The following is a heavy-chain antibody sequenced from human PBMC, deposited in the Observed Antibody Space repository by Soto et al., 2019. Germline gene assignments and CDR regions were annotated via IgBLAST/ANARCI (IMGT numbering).Heavy chain of an antibody. V-gene: IGHV3-33*01. J-gene: IGHJ4*02. D-gene: IGHD2-15*01. CDR3: ARERGVEVAATRYLDY. CDR1: GFTFSSYG. CDR2: IWYDGSNK. Sequence: QVQLVESGGGVVQPGRSLRLSCAASGFTFSSYGMHWVRQAPGKGLEWVAVIWYDGSNKYYADSVKGRFTISRDNSKNTLYLEMDSLRAENTAVYYGARERGVEVAATRYLDYWGQGALVTVSS.